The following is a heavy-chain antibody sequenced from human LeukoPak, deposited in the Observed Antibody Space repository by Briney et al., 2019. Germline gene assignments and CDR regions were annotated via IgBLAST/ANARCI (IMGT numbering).Heavy chain of an antibody. J-gene: IGHJ4*02. Sequence: PSETLSLTCTVSGGSISSSSYYWGWIRQPPGKGLEWIGSIYYSGSTYYNPSLKSRVTISVDTSKNQFSLKLSSVTAADTAVYYCARAQQLVRGFDYWGQGTLVTVSS. CDR3: ARAQQLVRGFDY. CDR1: GGSISSSSYY. V-gene: IGHV4-39*07. D-gene: IGHD6-13*01. CDR2: IYYSGST.